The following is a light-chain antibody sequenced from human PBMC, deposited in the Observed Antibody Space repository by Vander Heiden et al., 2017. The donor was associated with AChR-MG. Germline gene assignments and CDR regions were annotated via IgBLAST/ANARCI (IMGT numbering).Light chain of an antibody. J-gene: IGKJ4*01. V-gene: IGKV3-11*01. Sequence: EIVLTQSPATLSLSPGERVTLSCRASQSVSSTLAWYQHKPGQAPRLLIYDASNRATGIPARFSGSGSGTDFTLTISSLEPEDFAIYYCQQRSNWSFGGGTKVEIE. CDR3: QQRSNWS. CDR2: DAS. CDR1: QSVSST.